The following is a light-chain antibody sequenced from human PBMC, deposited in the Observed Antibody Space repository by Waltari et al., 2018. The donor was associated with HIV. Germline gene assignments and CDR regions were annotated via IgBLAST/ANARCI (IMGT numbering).Light chain of an antibody. Sequence: DIVMTQSPESLAVSLGERASITCRSSQSILNTSNKKNYVAWYQGKPGQAPRLLIYWASTRGSGVPGRFSCSASGTDFTLAITSLQAEDLATYYCQQYFGIPLTFGGGTKV. CDR2: WAS. J-gene: IGKJ4*01. CDR3: QQYFGIPLT. CDR1: QSILNTSNKKNY. V-gene: IGKV4-1*01.